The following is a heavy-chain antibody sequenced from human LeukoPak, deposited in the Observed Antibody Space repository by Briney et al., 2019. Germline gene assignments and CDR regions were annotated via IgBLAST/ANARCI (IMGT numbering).Heavy chain of an antibody. CDR1: GFTFSTYA. Sequence: PGGSLRLSCAASGFTFSTYAMTWVRQAPGKGLEWVSGISGSGGSTYYADSVKGRFTISRDNSKNTLYLQMNSLRAEDTAVYYCAKDREYSGYDFFLPFDYWGQGTLVTVSS. CDR3: AKDREYSGYDFFLPFDY. CDR2: ISGSGGST. V-gene: IGHV3-23*01. D-gene: IGHD5-12*01. J-gene: IGHJ4*02.